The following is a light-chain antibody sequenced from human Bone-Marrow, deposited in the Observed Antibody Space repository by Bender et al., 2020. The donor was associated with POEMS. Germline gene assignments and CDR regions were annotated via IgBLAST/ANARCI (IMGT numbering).Light chain of an antibody. Sequence: QSVLTQPPSVSGAPGQRVSIPCTGSSSNIGAGYDVNWYQLLPGTAPKLLIYANDERPLGVPDRFSGSKSGTSASLAITGLQAEDEADYYCQSYDSSLSGFWVFGGGTKLTVL. CDR2: AND. J-gene: IGLJ3*02. CDR1: SSNIGAGYD. CDR3: QSYDSSLSGFWV. V-gene: IGLV1-40*01.